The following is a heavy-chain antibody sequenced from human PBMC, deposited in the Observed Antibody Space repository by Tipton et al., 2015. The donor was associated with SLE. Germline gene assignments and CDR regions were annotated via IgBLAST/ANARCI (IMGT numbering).Heavy chain of an antibody. Sequence: LRLSCTVSGGSISSGSYYWSWIRQPAGKGLEWIGYIYTSGSTNYNPSLKSRVTISVDTSKNQFSLKLSSVTAADTAVYYCARGGTWAFDYWGQGTLVTVSS. CDR2: IYTSGST. CDR3: ARGGTWAFDY. D-gene: IGHD1-1*01. J-gene: IGHJ4*02. CDR1: GGSISSGSYY. V-gene: IGHV4-61*09.